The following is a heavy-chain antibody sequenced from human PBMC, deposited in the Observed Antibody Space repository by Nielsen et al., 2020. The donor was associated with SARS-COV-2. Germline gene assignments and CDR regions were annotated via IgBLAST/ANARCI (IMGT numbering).Heavy chain of an antibody. D-gene: IGHD3-3*01. CDR2: MNPNSGDT. J-gene: IGHJ6*03. CDR3: AVQVGVTDDYMDV. CDR1: GFTFSSYY. V-gene: IGHV1-8*02. Sequence: ASVKVSCKASGFTFSSYYVHWVRQAPGQGLEWMGWMNPNSGDTGHAQKFQGRLTMTSDTSLGTAYMELSSLKSEDTAVYYCAVQVGVTDDYMDVWGKGTTVTVSS.